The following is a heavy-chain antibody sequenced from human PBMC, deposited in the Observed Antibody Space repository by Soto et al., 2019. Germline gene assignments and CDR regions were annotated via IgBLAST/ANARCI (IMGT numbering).Heavy chain of an antibody. CDR2: IYPGDSDT. CDR1: GYSFTSYW. D-gene: IGHD2-2*01. J-gene: IGHJ6*02. V-gene: IGHV5-51*01. CDR3: ASTHCSSTSCPYGMDV. Sequence: ESLKISCKGSGYSFTSYWIGWVRQMPGKGLEWMGIIYPGDSDTRYSPSFQGQVTISADKSISTAYLQWSSLKASDTAMYYCASTHCSSTSCPYGMDVWGQGTTVTVSS.